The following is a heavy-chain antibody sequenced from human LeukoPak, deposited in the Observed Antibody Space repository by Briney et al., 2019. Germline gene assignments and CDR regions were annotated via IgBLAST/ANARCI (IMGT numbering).Heavy chain of an antibody. CDR1: GYTFTSYG. J-gene: IGHJ3*02. V-gene: IGHV1-18*01. Sequence: ASVKVSCKASGYTFTSYGISWVRQAPGQGLEWMGWINPNSGGTNYAQKLQGRVTMTTDTSTSTAYMELRSLRSDDTAVYYCARDRVAVAGTPDAFDIWGQGTMVTVSS. D-gene: IGHD6-19*01. CDR3: ARDRVAVAGTPDAFDI. CDR2: INPNSGGT.